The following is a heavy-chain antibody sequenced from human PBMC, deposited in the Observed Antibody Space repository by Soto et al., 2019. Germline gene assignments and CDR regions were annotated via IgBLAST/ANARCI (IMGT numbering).Heavy chain of an antibody. CDR2: ISVGGGCI. CDR3: VRDHGSEFDF. V-gene: IGHV3-48*02. Sequence: EVQLVESGGGLVQPGGSLRVSCVASGFTFSSYALNWVRQAPGKGLEWVSYISVGGGCIFYADSVKGRFTISRDDATNSPYLQMNSLRDEDTAVYYGVRDHGSEFDFWGHRPMVTVSS. CDR1: GFTFSSYA. J-gene: IGHJ3*01.